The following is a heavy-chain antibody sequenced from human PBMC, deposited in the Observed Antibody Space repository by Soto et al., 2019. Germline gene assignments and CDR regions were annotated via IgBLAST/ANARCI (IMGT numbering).Heavy chain of an antibody. CDR1: GDSISTYY. CDR2: IFYSGGT. V-gene: IGHV4-59*01. Sequence: ASETLSLTCTVSGDSISTYYWSWIRQPPGKGLQWIGYIFYSGGTAYNPSLKSRVTISLDMSKKQFSLKLTSVTAADTAVYYCARGEDAFFYYGLDVWGQGVTVTVSS. J-gene: IGHJ6*02. CDR3: ARGEDAFFYYGLDV.